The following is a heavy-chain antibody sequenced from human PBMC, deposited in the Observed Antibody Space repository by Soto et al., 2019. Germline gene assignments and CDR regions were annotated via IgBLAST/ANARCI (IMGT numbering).Heavy chain of an antibody. CDR3: ARTSSSYYYDSSGTGGAFDI. J-gene: IGHJ3*02. CDR1: GYSFTSYW. Sequence: EVQLVQSGAEVKKPGESLKISCKGSGYSFTSYWIGWVRQMPGKGLEWMGIIYPGDSDTRYSPSFQGQVTISADKSISTAYLQWSSLKASDTAMYYCARTSSSYYYDSSGTGGAFDIWGQGTMVTVSS. V-gene: IGHV5-51*01. CDR2: IYPGDSDT. D-gene: IGHD3-22*01.